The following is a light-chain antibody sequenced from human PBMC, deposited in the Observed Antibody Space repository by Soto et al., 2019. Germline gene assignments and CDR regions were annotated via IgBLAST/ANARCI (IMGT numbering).Light chain of an antibody. Sequence: IVLTPSPGPLSLSPGERALLSCRASQSVSSDSLAWYRQKPGQAPRLLVYDASSRATGIPDRFSGSGSGTDFTLTISRLEPEDFAVYYCQQYGSAPRTFGQGTKVEIK. CDR2: DAS. CDR3: QQYGSAPRT. J-gene: IGKJ1*01. CDR1: QSVSSDS. V-gene: IGKV3-20*01.